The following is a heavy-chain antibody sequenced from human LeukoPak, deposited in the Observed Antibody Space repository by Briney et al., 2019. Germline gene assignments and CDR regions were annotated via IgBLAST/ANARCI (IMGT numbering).Heavy chain of an antibody. Sequence: PGGSLRLSCAASGFTFSDYWMHWVRQAPGKGLVWVSRINSDGITTAYADSVKGRFTISRDNAKNTLYMQMNSLRAEDTAVYYCANGYNYKSDYWGKGTLVTVSS. D-gene: IGHD5-24*01. V-gene: IGHV3-74*01. CDR3: ANGYNYKSDY. J-gene: IGHJ4*02. CDR1: GFTFSDYW. CDR2: INSDGITT.